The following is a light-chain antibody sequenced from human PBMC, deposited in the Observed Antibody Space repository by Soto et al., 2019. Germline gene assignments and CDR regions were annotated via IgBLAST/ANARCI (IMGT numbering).Light chain of an antibody. V-gene: IGKV3-20*01. Sequence: TQSPATLSVSPGERATLSCRASQSVSSSYLAWYQQKPGQAPRLLIYGASNRATGIPDRFSGSGSGTDFTLTISRLEPEDFAVYYCQQYGSSGTFGQGTKVDIK. CDR1: QSVSSSY. CDR3: QQYGSSGT. J-gene: IGKJ1*01. CDR2: GAS.